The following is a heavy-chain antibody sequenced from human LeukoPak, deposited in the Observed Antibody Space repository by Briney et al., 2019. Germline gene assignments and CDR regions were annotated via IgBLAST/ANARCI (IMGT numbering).Heavy chain of an antibody. CDR1: GFSFSTSS. CDR2: IKEDGSGK. J-gene: IGHJ3*02. V-gene: IGHV3-7*01. Sequence: SGGSLRLSCGASGFSFSTSSMTWVRQSPGKGLEGLANIKEDGSGKVYVDSVKGRFTISRDNAKNSLYLQMNTLRVDDSAVYYCARDPYSGKYGAFDIWGQGTMVTISS. CDR3: ARDPYSGKYGAFDI. D-gene: IGHD1-26*01.